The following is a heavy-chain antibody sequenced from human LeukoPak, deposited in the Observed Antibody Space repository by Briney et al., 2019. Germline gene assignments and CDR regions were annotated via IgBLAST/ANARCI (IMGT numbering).Heavy chain of an antibody. D-gene: IGHD4-17*01. CDR3: TTGREMTTVTKDAFDI. J-gene: IGHJ3*02. CDR1: GFTFSNAW. Sequence: GGSLRLSCAASGFTFSNAWMSWVRQAPGKGLEWVGRIKSKTDGGTTDYAAPVKGRFTISRDDSKNTLYLQMNSLKTEDTAVYYCTTGREMTTVTKDAFDIWGQGTMVTVSS. V-gene: IGHV3-15*01. CDR2: IKSKTDGGTT.